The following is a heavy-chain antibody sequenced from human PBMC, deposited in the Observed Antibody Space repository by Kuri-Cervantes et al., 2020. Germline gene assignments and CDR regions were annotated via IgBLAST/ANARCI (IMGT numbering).Heavy chain of an antibody. CDR3: ATSKGRYCSSTSCSTPTAFDI. CDR2: ISSSSSTI. Sequence: GESLKISCAASGFTFSSYSMTWVRQAPGKGLEWVSYISSSSSTIYYADSVKGRFTISRDNAKNSLYLQMNSPRAEDTAVHYCATSKGRYCSSTSCSTPTAFDIWGQGTMVTVSS. J-gene: IGHJ3*02. CDR1: GFTFSSYS. D-gene: IGHD2-2*02. V-gene: IGHV3-48*01.